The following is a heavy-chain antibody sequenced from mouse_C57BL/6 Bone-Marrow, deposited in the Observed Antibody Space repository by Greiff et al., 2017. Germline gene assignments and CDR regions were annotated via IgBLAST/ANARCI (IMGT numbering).Heavy chain of an antibody. V-gene: IGHV10-1*01. CDR1: GFSFNTYA. D-gene: IGHD2-4*01. CDR3: VRHDDYDASYWYFDV. Sequence: EVKLMESGGGLVQPKGSLKLSCAASGFSFNTYAMNWVRQAPGKGLEWVARIRSKSNNYATYYADSVKDRFTISRDDSESMLYLQMNNLKTEDTAMYYCVRHDDYDASYWYFDVWGTGTTVTVSS. J-gene: IGHJ1*03. CDR2: IRSKSNNYAT.